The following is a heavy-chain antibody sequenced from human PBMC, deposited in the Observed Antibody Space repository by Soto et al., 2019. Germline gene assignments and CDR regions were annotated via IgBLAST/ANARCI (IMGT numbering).Heavy chain of an antibody. Sequence: PRWSLRLSCSASVFTCDDYAMHWFRQAPGKGLEWVSGISWNSGSIGYADSVKGRFTISRDNAKNSLYLQMNSLRAEDTALYYCAKDRSYGGNSLDYWGQGTLVTVSS. D-gene: IGHD1-26*01. CDR2: ISWNSGSI. V-gene: IGHV3-9*01. CDR3: AKDRSYGGNSLDY. CDR1: VFTCDDYA. J-gene: IGHJ4*02.